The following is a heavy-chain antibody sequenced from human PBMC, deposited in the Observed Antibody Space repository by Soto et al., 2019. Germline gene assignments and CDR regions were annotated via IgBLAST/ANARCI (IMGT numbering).Heavy chain of an antibody. V-gene: IGHV4-30-4*01. Sequence: PSETLSLTCTVSGGSISSGGYYWSWIRHPPGNGLEWIGYIYYSGSTYYNPSLKSRVTISVDTSKNQFSLKLSSVTAADTAVYYCARGRVTMVRGVPSWWFDPWGPGTMVPVYS. CDR2: IYYSGST. CDR1: GGSISSGGYY. D-gene: IGHD3-10*01. J-gene: IGHJ5*02. CDR3: ARGRVTMVRGVPSWWFDP.